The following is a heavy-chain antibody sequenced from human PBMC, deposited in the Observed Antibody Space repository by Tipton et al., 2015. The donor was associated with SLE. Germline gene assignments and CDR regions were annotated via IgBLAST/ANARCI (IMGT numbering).Heavy chain of an antibody. Sequence: GLVKPSQTLSLTCAISGDSVSSNSAAWNWIRQSPSRGLEWLGRTYYRSKWYNDYAVSVKSRITINPDTSKNQFSLRLNSVTPEDTAVYYCARDRAVAGRYYYYGMDVWGQGTTVTVSS. CDR1: GDSVSSNSAA. CDR3: ARDRAVAGRYYYYGMDV. CDR2: TYYRSKWYN. V-gene: IGHV6-1*01. J-gene: IGHJ6*02. D-gene: IGHD6-19*01.